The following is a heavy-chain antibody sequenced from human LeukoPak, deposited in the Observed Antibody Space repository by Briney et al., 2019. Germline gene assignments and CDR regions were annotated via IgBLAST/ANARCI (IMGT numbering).Heavy chain of an antibody. D-gene: IGHD2-2*01. J-gene: IGHJ4*02. Sequence: SETLSLTCTVSGGSISSYYWSRIRHPPGKGLELIGYIYYSGSTNYNPSLKSRVTISVDTSKNQFSLKLSSVTAADTAVYYCARLLKGVVPAVDYWGQGTLVTVSS. CDR2: IYYSGST. V-gene: IGHV4-59*08. CDR3: ARLLKGVVPAVDY. CDR1: GGSISSYY.